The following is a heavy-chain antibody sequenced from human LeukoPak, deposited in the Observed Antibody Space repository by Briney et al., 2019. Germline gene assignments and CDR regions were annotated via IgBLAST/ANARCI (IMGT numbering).Heavy chain of an antibody. CDR1: GGSISSYY. V-gene: IGHV4-4*07. D-gene: IGHD3-22*01. CDR3: ARRHYYDSRGAFDI. CDR2: IYTRGST. J-gene: IGHJ3*02. Sequence: KSSETLSLTCTVSGGSISSYYWSWIRQPAGKGLEWIGHIYTRGSTNYNPSLKSRVTVSVDTSKNQFSLKLSSVTAADTAVYYCARRHYYDSRGAFDIWGQGTMVTVSS.